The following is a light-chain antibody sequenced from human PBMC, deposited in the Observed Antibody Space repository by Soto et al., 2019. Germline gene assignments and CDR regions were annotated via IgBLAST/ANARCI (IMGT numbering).Light chain of an antibody. CDR2: GAS. V-gene: IGKV3-20*01. CDR1: QSVNSNY. CDR3: QQYGNARLT. Sequence: IVLTQSPGTLSLSPGERATLSCRASQSVNSNYLAWYQQKPGQAPRLLIFGASSRATGIPDSFSGSGSGTDFTLAISRLEPEEFAVYYCQQYGNARLTFGGGTKVEIK. J-gene: IGKJ4*01.